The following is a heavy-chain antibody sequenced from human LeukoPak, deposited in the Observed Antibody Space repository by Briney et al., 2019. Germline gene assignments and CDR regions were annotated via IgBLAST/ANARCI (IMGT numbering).Heavy chain of an antibody. CDR1: GYSISSGYY. J-gene: IGHJ3*02. D-gene: IGHD6-13*01. CDR3: ARPDSSSWYAEGAFDI. V-gene: IGHV4-38-2*02. Sequence: SETLSLTCTVSGYSISSGYYWGWIRQPPGKGLEWIGSIYYSGSTYYNPSLKSRVTISVDTSKNQFSLKLSSVTAADTAVYYCARPDSSSWYAEGAFDIWGQGTMVTVSS. CDR2: IYYSGST.